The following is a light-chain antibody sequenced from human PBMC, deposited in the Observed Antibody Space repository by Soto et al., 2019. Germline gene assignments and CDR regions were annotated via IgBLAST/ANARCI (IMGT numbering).Light chain of an antibody. CDR3: QQYGSAIT. CDR1: QSVSSSY. Sequence: EVLLTQSPGTLSLSPGERSTLSCRASQSVSSSYLAWYQQKPGQAPRLLIYDASSRATGIPDRFSGSGSGTDFTLTISRLEPEDFAVYYCQQYGSAITFGQGTRLEIK. J-gene: IGKJ5*01. V-gene: IGKV3-20*01. CDR2: DAS.